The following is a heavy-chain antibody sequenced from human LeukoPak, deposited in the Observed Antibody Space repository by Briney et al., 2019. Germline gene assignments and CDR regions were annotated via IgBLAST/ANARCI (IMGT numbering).Heavy chain of an antibody. V-gene: IGHV3-74*01. CDR2: INSDGSSA. J-gene: IGHJ4*02. CDR1: GFTFSTYW. Sequence: PGGSLRLSCAASGFTFSTYWMHWVRRAPGKGLVWVSGINSDGSSATYADSVKGRFTISRANAKNTLYLQMNSLRAEDTAVYYCARGIYGSGSYGDYWGQGTLVTLSS. D-gene: IGHD3-10*01. CDR3: ARGIYGSGSYGDY.